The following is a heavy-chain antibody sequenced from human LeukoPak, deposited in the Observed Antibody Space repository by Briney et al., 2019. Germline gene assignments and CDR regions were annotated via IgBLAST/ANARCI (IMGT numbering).Heavy chain of an antibody. J-gene: IGHJ4*02. CDR1: GFTFDDDA. CDR2: ISGGGDST. CDR3: ATSSSWYFLEY. Sequence: PGGSLRLSCAASGFTFDDDAMQWVRQGPGKGLEWVSLISGGGDSTYYADSVKGRFTTSRDNSKNSLYLQMHSLRSEDTALYYCATSSSWYFLEYWGQGTPVTVSS. V-gene: IGHV3-43*02. D-gene: IGHD6-13*01.